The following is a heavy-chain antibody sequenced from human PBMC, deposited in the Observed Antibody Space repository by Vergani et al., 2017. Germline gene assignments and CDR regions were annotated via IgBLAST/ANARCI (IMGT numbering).Heavy chain of an antibody. CDR2: IYTSGST. CDR3: ARKSPVVPAASDAFDI. J-gene: IGHJ3*02. V-gene: IGHV4-4*07. CDR1: GGSISSYY. D-gene: IGHD2-2*01. Sequence: QVQLQESGPGLVKPSETLSLTCTVSGGSISSYYWSWIRQPAGKGLGWIGRIYTSGSTNYNPSLKSRVTMSVDTSKNQFSLKLSSVTAADTAVYYCARKSPVVPAASDAFDIGGQGTMVTVSS.